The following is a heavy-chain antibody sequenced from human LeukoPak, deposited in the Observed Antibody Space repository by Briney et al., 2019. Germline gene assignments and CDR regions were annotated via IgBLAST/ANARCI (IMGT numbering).Heavy chain of an antibody. CDR2: IYYSGST. CDR1: GGSIYSYY. D-gene: IGHD3-22*01. Sequence: SETLSLTCTVSGGSIYSYYWSWIRQPPGKGLEWIGYIYYSGSTNYNPSLKGRVTISVDMSKNHFSLKLSSVTAADTAVYYCARGPHYYDSSGLDYWGQGTLVTVSS. J-gene: IGHJ4*02. CDR3: ARGPHYYDSSGLDY. V-gene: IGHV4-59*12.